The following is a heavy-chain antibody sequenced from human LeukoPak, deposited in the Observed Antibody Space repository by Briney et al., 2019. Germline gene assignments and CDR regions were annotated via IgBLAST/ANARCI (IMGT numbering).Heavy chain of an antibody. CDR3: AKAVTGSCYTSADY. Sequence: GGSLRLSCAASGFTFSGYAMNWVRQAPGKGLEWVSVICGTADTTYYADSVKGRFTISRDNSKNTLFLQMNSLRAGDTAVYYCAKAVTGSCYTSADYWGQGTLVAVPS. CDR1: GFTFSGYA. J-gene: IGHJ4*02. V-gene: IGHV3-23*01. D-gene: IGHD2-15*01. CDR2: ICGTADTT.